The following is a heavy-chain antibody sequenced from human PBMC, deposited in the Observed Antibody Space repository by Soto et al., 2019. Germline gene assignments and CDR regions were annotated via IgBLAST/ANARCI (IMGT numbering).Heavy chain of an antibody. V-gene: IGHV3-15*07. Sequence: GGSLRLSCAASSFTLSDAWINWVRQAPGKGLEWVGRIKSKKAGGTTDYAAPVKGRFTISRDDSKNTLYLRMNSLKTEDTAVYYCIRYMFDYGMDVWGQGTTVTVSS. CDR3: IRYMFDYGMDV. J-gene: IGHJ6*02. CDR1: SFTLSDAW. CDR2: IKSKKAGGTT. D-gene: IGHD1-1*01.